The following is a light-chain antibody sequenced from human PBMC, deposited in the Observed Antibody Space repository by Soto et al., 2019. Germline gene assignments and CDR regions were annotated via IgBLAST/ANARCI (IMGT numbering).Light chain of an antibody. CDR1: RSLGISY. V-gene: IGKV3D-15*01. CDR2: GAS. Sequence: EIVMTQSPATLSVSPGDRATLSCRASRSLGISYLAWFQQKPGQTPRLLIYGASTRATGIPARFSGSGSVTEFTLTISSLQSEDFAVYYCQQYNNWPLTFGGGTKVDIK. CDR3: QQYNNWPLT. J-gene: IGKJ4*01.